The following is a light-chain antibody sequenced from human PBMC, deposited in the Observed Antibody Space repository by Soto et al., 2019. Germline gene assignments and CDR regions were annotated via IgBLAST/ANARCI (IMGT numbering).Light chain of an antibody. Sequence: SVLTQPASVSGSPGQSITISCTGTSGDVVGYNYVSWYQHHPGKAPKLLIYDVSNRPSGVSNRFSGSKSGNTASLTISGLQAEDEADYYCSSYTSISTLVFGGGTKLTV. J-gene: IGLJ2*01. CDR3: SSYTSISTLV. V-gene: IGLV2-14*03. CDR1: SGDVVGYNY. CDR2: DVS.